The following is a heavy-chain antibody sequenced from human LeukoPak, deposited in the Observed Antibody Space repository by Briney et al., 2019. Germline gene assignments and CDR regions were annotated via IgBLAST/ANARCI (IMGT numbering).Heavy chain of an antibody. D-gene: IGHD3-22*01. Sequence: GGSLRLSCAASGFTFSSYGMHWVRQAPGKGLEWVAVISYDGSNKYYADSVKGRFTISRDNSKNTLYLQMNSLRAEDTAVYYCASRRWFYYDSSLFDYWGQGTLVTVSS. CDR3: ASRRWFYYDSSLFDY. CDR2: ISYDGSNK. V-gene: IGHV3-30*03. CDR1: GFTFSSYG. J-gene: IGHJ4*02.